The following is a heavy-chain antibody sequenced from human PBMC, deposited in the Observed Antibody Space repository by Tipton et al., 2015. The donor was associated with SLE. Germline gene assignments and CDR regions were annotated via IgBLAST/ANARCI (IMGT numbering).Heavy chain of an antibody. Sequence: SLRLSCVASGITFSSYAMSWVRQAPGKGLEWVSDISGSGDTSYADSVKGRFTISRDNSKNTLYLQMNSLRAEDTAVYYCAKDRYYDSRGYHGSAFDIWGQGTMLTVSS. J-gene: IGHJ3*02. CDR1: GITFSSYA. V-gene: IGHV3-23*01. CDR3: AKDRYYDSRGYHGSAFDI. CDR2: ISGSGDT. D-gene: IGHD3-22*01.